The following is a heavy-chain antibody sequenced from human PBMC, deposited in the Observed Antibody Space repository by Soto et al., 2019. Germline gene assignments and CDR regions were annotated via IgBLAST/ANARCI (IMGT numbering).Heavy chain of an antibody. CDR2: TSYDGSNK. J-gene: IGHJ4*02. CDR1: GFTFRSYV. V-gene: IGHV3-30*19. Sequence: QVPLVESGGGVVQPGASLRLSCVGSGFTFRSYVIHWVRQAPGKGLEWVALTSYDGSNKYYDDSVKGRFTISRDNSRNTVDLHRDSLRLEDTALYYCARWGTTGGLDVWGQGTLVSVSS. CDR3: ARWGTTGGLDV. D-gene: IGHD3-16*01.